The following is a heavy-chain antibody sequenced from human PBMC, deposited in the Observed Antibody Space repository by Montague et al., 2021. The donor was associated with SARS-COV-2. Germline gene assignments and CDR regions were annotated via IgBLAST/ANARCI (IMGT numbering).Heavy chain of an antibody. J-gene: IGHJ4*02. Sequence: QSGAEVKKPGESLRISCKVSGYIFISHWITWVRQMPGKGLEWMGXIDPSDSYTNYSPSFQGHVSISVDMSISTAYLQWSSLKASDTAMYYCARRGRPYSGYTTGYFDYWGQGTLVTVSS. CDR2: IDPSDSYT. D-gene: IGHD5-12*01. V-gene: IGHV5-10-1*01. CDR1: GYIFISHW. CDR3: ARRGRPYSGYTTGYFDY.